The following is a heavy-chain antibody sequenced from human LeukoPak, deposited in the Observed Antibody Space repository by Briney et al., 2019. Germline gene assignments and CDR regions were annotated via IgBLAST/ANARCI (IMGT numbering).Heavy chain of an antibody. CDR3: AREGRSGSYLGRFDP. V-gene: IGHV3-11*05. CDR2: ISASGTST. Sequence: GGSLRLSCATSGFTYNDNYMSWIRQAPGMGLKWVSYISASGTSTEYADSVKGRFTISRDNAKNSLYLQMNSLGAGDTAVYYCAREGRSGSYLGRFDPWGQGTVVTVSS. CDR1: GFTYNDNY. D-gene: IGHD1-26*01. J-gene: IGHJ5*02.